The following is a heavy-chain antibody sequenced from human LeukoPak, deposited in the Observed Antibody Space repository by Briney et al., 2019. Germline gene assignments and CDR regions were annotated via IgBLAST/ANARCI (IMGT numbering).Heavy chain of an antibody. D-gene: IGHD5-18*01. CDR3: ARHDTAYDGFDI. J-gene: IGHJ3*02. V-gene: IGHV4-59*08. CDR2: IYYSGST. Sequence: SETLFLTCTVSGGSISSYYWSWIRQPPGKGLEWIGYIYYSGSTMYNSSLKSRVTISVGTSKNQFSLKLSSVTAADTAVYSCARHDTAYDGFDIWGQGAMVTVSS. CDR1: GGSISSYY.